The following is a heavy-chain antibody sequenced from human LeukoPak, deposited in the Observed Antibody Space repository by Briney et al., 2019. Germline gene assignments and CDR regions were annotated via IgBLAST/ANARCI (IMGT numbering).Heavy chain of an antibody. CDR3: AKGGSDYVEVGYFDS. D-gene: IGHD5-12*01. V-gene: IGHV3-23*01. Sequence: PGGSLRLSCAASGFNFNNYAMSWVRQAPGKGLEWVSHIVASSGATFYADSVKGRFTISRDHSKNTLYLQMNSLRAEDTALYYCAKGGSDYVEVGYFDSWGQGTLVTVSS. J-gene: IGHJ4*02. CDR2: IVASSGAT. CDR1: GFNFNNYA.